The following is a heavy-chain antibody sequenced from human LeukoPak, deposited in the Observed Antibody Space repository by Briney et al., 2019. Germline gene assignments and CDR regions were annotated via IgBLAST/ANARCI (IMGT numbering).Heavy chain of an antibody. Sequence: SQTLSLTCAISGDSVSSNSAAWNWIRQSPSGGLEWLGRTYYRSKWFNDYAESVKSRITINPDTSENQFSLQLHSVTPEDTAVYYCARGVWYSSSWYYFDYWGQGTLVTVSS. J-gene: IGHJ4*02. D-gene: IGHD6-13*01. CDR2: TYYRSKWFN. V-gene: IGHV6-1*01. CDR3: ARGVWYSSSWYYFDY. CDR1: GDSVSSNSAA.